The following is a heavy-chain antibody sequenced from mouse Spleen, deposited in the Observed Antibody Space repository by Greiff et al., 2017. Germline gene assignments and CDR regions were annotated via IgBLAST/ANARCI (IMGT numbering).Heavy chain of an antibody. CDR1: GFTFSSYA. D-gene: IGHD1-2*01. CDR3: ARPHYYHWYFDV. J-gene: IGHJ1*01. Sequence: DVQLVESGGGLVKPGGSLKLSCAASGFTFSSYAMSWVRQTPEKRLEWVATISSGGSYTYYPDSVKGRFTISRDNAKNTLYLQMSSLRSEDTAMYYCARPHYYHWYFDVWGAGTTVTVSS. CDR2: ISSGGSYT. V-gene: IGHV5-9-3*01.